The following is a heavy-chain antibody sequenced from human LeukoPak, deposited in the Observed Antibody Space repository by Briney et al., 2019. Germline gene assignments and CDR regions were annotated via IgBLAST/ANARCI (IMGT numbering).Heavy chain of an antibody. D-gene: IGHD6-19*01. CDR3: ARVVSVAVAGPLDY. Sequence: TGGSLRLSCAASGFTFSSYAMHWVRQAPGKGLEYVSAISSNGGSTYYANSVKGRFTISRDNSKNTLYLQMGSLRAEDMAVYYCARVVSVAVAGPLDYWGQGTLVTVSS. J-gene: IGHJ4*02. CDR2: ISSNGGST. CDR1: GFTFSSYA. V-gene: IGHV3-64*01.